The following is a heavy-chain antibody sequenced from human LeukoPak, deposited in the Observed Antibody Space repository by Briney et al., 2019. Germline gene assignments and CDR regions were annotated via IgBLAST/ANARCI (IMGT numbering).Heavy chain of an antibody. D-gene: IGHD3-22*01. J-gene: IGHJ4*02. Sequence: GGSLRLSCAASGFTVSSIYMSWVRQAPGKGLEWVSVLYSAGSTYYADSVKGRFTISRDNSKNTLYLQMNSLRAEDTAVYYCARDTLHSSAYHYWGQGTLVTVSS. V-gene: IGHV3-53*01. CDR1: GFTVSSIY. CDR2: LYSAGST. CDR3: ARDTLHSSAYHY.